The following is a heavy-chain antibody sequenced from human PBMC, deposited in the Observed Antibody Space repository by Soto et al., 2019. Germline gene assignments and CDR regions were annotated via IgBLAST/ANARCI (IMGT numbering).Heavy chain of an antibody. CDR2: IIPIYGSP. D-gene: IGHD2-8*01. CDR1: GGAISRYG. Sequence: QVQLVQSGAEVKKPGSSVKVSCTASGGAISRYGVSWVRQAPGQGLEWMGGIIPIYGSPNYAQRFKGRVTVSADISTNTVYMTLSSLKSEDTAVIYCAGQPNDQEDYYNGMEVWGQGTPVTVSS. CDR3: AGQPNDQEDYYNGMEV. J-gene: IGHJ6*02. V-gene: IGHV1-69*06.